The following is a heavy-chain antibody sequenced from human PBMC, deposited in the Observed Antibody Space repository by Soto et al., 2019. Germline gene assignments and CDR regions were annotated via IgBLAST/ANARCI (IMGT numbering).Heavy chain of an antibody. V-gene: IGHV3-9*01. CDR3: AKAASTTVFAFNDY. CDR2: ISWNSGNL. D-gene: IGHD4-17*01. J-gene: IGHJ4*02. CDR1: GFTFDDYA. Sequence: EVQLVESGGGLVQPGRSLRLSCAASGFTFDDYAMHWVRQPPGKGLEWVSSISWNSGNLGYADSVKGRFTISRDNAKNSLYLQMNSLRGEDTALYYCAKAASTTVFAFNDYWGQGTLVTVSS.